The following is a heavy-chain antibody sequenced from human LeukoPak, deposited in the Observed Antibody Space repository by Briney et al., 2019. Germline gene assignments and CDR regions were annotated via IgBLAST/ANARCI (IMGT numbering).Heavy chain of an antibody. Sequence: SETLSLTCAVYGGSFSGYYWSWIRQPPGKGLEWIGEINHSGSTNYNPSLKSRVTISVDTSGNQFSLKLTSVTAADTAVYYCARTPTGDRVIDYWGQGTLVTVSS. J-gene: IGHJ4*02. CDR3: ARTPTGDRVIDY. CDR2: INHSGST. CDR1: GGSFSGYY. D-gene: IGHD1-1*01. V-gene: IGHV4-34*01.